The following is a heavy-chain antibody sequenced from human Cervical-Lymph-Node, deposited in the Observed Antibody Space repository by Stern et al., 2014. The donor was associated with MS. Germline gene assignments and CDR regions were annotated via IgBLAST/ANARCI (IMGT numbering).Heavy chain of an antibody. CDR2: IYPGDSET. J-gene: IGHJ4*02. D-gene: IGHD6-13*01. CDR1: GYSLTNTW. CDR3: ARGRGIALRPDY. V-gene: IGHV5-51*03. Sequence: EVQLVQSGAELKKPGESLRISCKGSGYSLTNTWIGWVRQMPGKGLEWMGTIYPGDSETRDSPSFQGQVTISADKSINTAYLQWSSLKASDTAMYYCARGRGIALRPDYWGQGTLVTVSS.